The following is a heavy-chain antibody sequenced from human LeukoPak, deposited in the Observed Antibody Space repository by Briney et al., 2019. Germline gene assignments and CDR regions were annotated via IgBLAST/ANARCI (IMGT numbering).Heavy chain of an antibody. CDR3: ARVGYSGYALLSWALYY. CDR1: GFPFSSYA. Sequence: GRSLRLSCEASGFPFSSYAMHWVRQAPGKGPEWVAAISHDGSNKDYADSVKGQFTVSRDNSRNTLYLQMNSLRTEDTAVFYCARVGYSGYALLSWALYYWGQGTLVTVSS. J-gene: IGHJ4*02. D-gene: IGHD5-12*01. CDR2: ISHDGSNK. V-gene: IGHV3-30-3*01.